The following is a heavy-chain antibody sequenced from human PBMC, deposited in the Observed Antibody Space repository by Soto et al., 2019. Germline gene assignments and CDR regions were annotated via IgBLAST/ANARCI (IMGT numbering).Heavy chain of an antibody. D-gene: IGHD2-8*01. CDR1: GYTLTNYA. J-gene: IGHJ4*02. V-gene: IGHV1-3*01. CDR2: IDPGSGRA. Sequence: QFQLVQSGAEVKKPGASVRVSCKPSGYTLTNYALHWVRQAAGQSLEWLAWIDPGSGRATYSQKVQGRIIVTRDNSATTFFRDLTRLTSEDTAGYFCTRELNGGNPVDYWSQGALVTVSS. CDR3: TRELNGGNPVDY.